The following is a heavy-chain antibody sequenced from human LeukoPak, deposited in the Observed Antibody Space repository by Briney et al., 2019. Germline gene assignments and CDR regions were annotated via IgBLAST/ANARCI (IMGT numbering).Heavy chain of an antibody. Sequence: PSETLSLTCTVSGGSISSGGYYWSWIRQHPGKGLEWIGYIYYSGSTYYNPSLKSRVTISVDTSKNQFSLKLSSVTAADTAVYYCARAMVVPAAGAHYFDYWGQGTLVTVSS. CDR1: GGSISSGGYY. CDR3: ARAMVVPAAGAHYFDY. CDR2: IYYSGST. D-gene: IGHD2-2*01. V-gene: IGHV4-31*03. J-gene: IGHJ4*02.